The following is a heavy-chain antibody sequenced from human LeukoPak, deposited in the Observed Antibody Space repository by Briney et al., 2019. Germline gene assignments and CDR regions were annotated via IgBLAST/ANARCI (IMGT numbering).Heavy chain of an antibody. J-gene: IGHJ5*02. CDR1: GGTFSSYA. D-gene: IGHD3-3*01. V-gene: IGHV1-69*13. CDR2: IIPIFGTA. CDR3: ARVMVVTIFRVVIGYNWFDP. Sequence: RASVKVSCKASGGTFSSYAISWVRQAPGQGLEWMGGIIPIFGTANYAQKFQGRVTITADESTSTAYMELSSLRSEDTAVYYCARVMVVTIFRVVIGYNWFDPWGQGTLVTVSS.